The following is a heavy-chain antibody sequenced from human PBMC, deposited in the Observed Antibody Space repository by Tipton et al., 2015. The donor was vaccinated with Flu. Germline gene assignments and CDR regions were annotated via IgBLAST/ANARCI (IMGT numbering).Heavy chain of an antibody. CDR3: ATKTWSGTDYYYYMDV. Sequence: SLRLSCAASGFTFSSYSMNWVRQAPGKGLEWVSSISSSSSYIYYADSVKGRFTISRDNAKNSLYLQMNSLRAEDTAVYYCATKTWSGTDYYYYMDVWGKGTTVTVSS. V-gene: IGHV3-21*01. D-gene: IGHD2-8*02. CDR2: ISSSSSYI. J-gene: IGHJ6*03. CDR1: GFTFSSYS.